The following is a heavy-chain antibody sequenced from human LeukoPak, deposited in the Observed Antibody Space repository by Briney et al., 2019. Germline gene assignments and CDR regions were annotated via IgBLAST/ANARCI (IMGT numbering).Heavy chain of an antibody. V-gene: IGHV3-30*02. CDR2: IRYDGSNK. J-gene: IGHJ4*02. D-gene: IGHD2-15*01. CDR3: AKDLPNCSGGSCRI. Sequence: GGSLRLSCAASGFTFSSYGMHWVRQAPGKGLEWVAFIRYDGSNKYYADSVKGRFTISRDNSKNTLYLQMNSLRAEDTAVYYCAKDLPNCSGGSCRIGGQGTLVTVSS. CDR1: GFTFSSYG.